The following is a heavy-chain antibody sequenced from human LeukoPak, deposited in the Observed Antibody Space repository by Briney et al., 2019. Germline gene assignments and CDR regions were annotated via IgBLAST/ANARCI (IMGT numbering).Heavy chain of an antibody. CDR3: AREGRFPPEVLPRYFDY. D-gene: IGHD1-26*01. CDR1: GFTFSSYN. Sequence: GSLRLSCAASGFTFSSYNMNWVRQPPGKGLEWIGNIYYSGSTYCNPSLKSRVTISLDTSKNQFSLKLSSVTAADTAVYYCAREGRFPPEVLPRYFDYWGQGTLVTVSS. CDR2: IYYSGST. J-gene: IGHJ4*02. V-gene: IGHV4-59*12.